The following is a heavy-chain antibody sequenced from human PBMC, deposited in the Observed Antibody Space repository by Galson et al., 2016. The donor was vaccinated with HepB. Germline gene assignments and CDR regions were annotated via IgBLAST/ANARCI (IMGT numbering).Heavy chain of an antibody. CDR3: ARRHEYCPPVGCSVDY. J-gene: IGHJ4*02. CDR2: ISTYNGNT. Sequence: SVKVSCKASGYSFISYGISWVRQARGQGLEWMGWISTYNGNTNYEQKFKGRVTLTADIPTSTAQTELSSLRDDDTAVYFCARRHEYCPPVGCSVDYWGQGTLVSVSS. CDR1: GYSFISYG. D-gene: IGHD2/OR15-2a*01. V-gene: IGHV1-18*01.